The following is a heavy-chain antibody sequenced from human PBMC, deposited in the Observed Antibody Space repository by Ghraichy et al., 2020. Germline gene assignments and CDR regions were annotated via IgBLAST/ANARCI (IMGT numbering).Heavy chain of an antibody. CDR2: INHSGST. Sequence: SETLSLTCAVYGGSFSGYYWSWIRQPPGKGLEWIGEINHSGSTNYNPSLKSRVTISVDTSKNQFSLKLSSVTAADTAVYYCARGYYYFDYWGQGTLVTVSS. CDR1: GGSFSGYY. CDR3: ARGYYYFDY. V-gene: IGHV4-34*01. J-gene: IGHJ4*02. D-gene: IGHD3-10*01.